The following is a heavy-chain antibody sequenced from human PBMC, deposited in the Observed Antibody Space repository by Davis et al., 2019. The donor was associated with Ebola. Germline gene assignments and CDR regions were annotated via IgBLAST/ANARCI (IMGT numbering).Heavy chain of an antibody. V-gene: IGHV3-23*01. CDR2: ISGSGGST. J-gene: IGHJ4*02. CDR3: TTTTVTTDY. Sequence: GGSLRLSCAASGFTFSSYWMHWVRQAPGKGLEWVSAISGSGGSTYYADSVKGRFTISRDDSKNTAYLQMNSLKTEDTAVYYCTTTTVTTDYWGQGTLVTVSS. CDR1: GFTFSSYW. D-gene: IGHD4-17*01.